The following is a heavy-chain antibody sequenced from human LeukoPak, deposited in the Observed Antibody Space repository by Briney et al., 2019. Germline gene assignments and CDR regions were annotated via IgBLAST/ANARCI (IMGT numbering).Heavy chain of an antibody. CDR2: INPSGDGT. J-gene: IGHJ5*02. Sequence: ASVKVSCTASGHTFTTYYVHLVRQAPGQGLEWMGVINPSGDGTNYPQRFQGRVTLTRDTSTSTVYMELSSLRSEDTAIYYCAKETPNTGWFDPWGRGTLVTVSS. D-gene: IGHD1-14*01. CDR3: AKETPNTGWFDP. V-gene: IGHV1-46*01. CDR1: GHTFTTYY.